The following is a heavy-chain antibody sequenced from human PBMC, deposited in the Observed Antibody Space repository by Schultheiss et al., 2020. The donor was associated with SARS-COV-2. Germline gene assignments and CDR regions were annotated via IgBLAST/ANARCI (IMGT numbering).Heavy chain of an antibody. V-gene: IGHV3-23*01. CDR3: ARDQVYGSGTAIRYYFDY. CDR2: ISGSGGST. CDR1: GFTFSSYS. Sequence: GGSLRLSCAASGFTFSSYSMNWVRQAPGKGLEWVSAISGSGGSTYYADSVKGRFTISRDNSKNTLYLQMNSLRAEDTAVYYCARDQVYGSGTAIRYYFDYWGQGTLVTVSS. D-gene: IGHD3-10*01. J-gene: IGHJ4*02.